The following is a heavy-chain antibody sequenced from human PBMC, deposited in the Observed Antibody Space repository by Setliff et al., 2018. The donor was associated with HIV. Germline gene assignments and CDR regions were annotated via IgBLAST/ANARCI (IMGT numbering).Heavy chain of an antibody. V-gene: IGHV4-31*11. D-gene: IGHD5-18*01. Sequence: PSETLSLTCAVSGVSITSATYYWSWIRHSPGKGLEWIGYIDYSGSAFYNPSLKSRLTISRDTSKNQFSLRMKSVTAADTAVYYCAREGKTALVTKYFDYWGQGTQVTVSS. CDR2: IDYSGSA. J-gene: IGHJ4*02. CDR3: AREGKTALVTKYFDY. CDR1: GVSITSATYY.